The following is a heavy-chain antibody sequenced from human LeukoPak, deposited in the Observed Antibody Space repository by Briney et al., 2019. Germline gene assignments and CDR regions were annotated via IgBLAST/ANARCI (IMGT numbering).Heavy chain of an antibody. V-gene: IGHV1-2*02. CDR1: GYTFTGYY. D-gene: IGHD5-24*01. J-gene: IGHJ4*02. Sequence: GASVKVSCKASGYTFTGYYMHWVRQAPGQGPEWMGWINPNSGGTNYAQKFQGRVTMTRDTSISTAYMGLSRLRSDDTAIYYCARELVATMQTLDYWGQGTLVTVSS. CDR3: ARELVATMQTLDY. CDR2: INPNSGGT.